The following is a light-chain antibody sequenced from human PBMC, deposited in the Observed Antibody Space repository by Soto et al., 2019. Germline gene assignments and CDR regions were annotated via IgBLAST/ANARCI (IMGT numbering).Light chain of an antibody. Sequence: QSALTQPASVSGSPGQSITISCSGISPDFGVSWHQPFPGKDPKLLIFEVSNRPSGVSTRFSGSKSGNMAFLTISGLQSEDEGLYHCSSYSSTTTLFGGGTKLTVL. CDR1: SPDFG. CDR3: SSYSSTTTL. V-gene: IGLV2-14*01. CDR2: EVS. J-gene: IGLJ2*01.